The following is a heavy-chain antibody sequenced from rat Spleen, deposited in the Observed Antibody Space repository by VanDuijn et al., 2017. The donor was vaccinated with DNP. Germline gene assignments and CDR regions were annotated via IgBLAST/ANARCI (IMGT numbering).Heavy chain of an antibody. D-gene: IGHD1-9*01. CDR1: GFTFNNYW. CDR3: ARGYYGFKSWYFDF. CDR2: ITSSGGST. J-gene: IGHJ1*01. Sequence: EVQLVESGGDLVQPGRSLKLSCVASGFTFNNYWMTWIRQVPGKGLEWVASITSSGGSTYYPDSVKGRFTISRDNAKNTLYVQINSLRSEDTATYFCARGYYGFKSWYFDFWGPGTMVTVSS. V-gene: IGHV5-31*01.